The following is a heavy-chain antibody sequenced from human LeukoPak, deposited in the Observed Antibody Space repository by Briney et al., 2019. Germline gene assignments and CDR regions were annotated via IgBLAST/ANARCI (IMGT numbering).Heavy chain of an antibody. D-gene: IGHD3-10*01. CDR1: GGSISSDY. J-gene: IGHJ6*03. V-gene: IGHV4-59*01. Sequence: SETLSLTCTVSGGSISSDYWSWIRQPPGKGLEWIGYIYYNGSTNCNPSLKSRVTISVDTSKNQFSLKLTSVTAADTAVYYCARGEYARGSFMGYYYYYMDVWAKGTTVTVSS. CDR3: ARGEYARGSFMGYYYYYMDV. CDR2: IYYNGST.